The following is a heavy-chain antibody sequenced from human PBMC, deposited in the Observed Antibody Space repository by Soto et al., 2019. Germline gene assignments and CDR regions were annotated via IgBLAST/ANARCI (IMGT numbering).Heavy chain of an antibody. D-gene: IGHD4-17*01. Sequence: QVQLVQSGAEVKKPGASVKVSCKASGYTFTGYYMHWVRQAPGQGLEWMGWINPNSGGTNYAQKFQGRVTMTRDTSISTAYMELSRLRSDDTAVYYCARAGTTVDGYYYYGMDVWGQGTTVTVSS. CDR1: GYTFTGYY. J-gene: IGHJ6*02. V-gene: IGHV1-2*02. CDR2: INPNSGGT. CDR3: ARAGTTVDGYYYYGMDV.